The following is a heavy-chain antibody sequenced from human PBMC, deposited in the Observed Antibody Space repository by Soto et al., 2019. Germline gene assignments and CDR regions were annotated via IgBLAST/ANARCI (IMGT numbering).Heavy chain of an antibody. CDR3: ARQMTTVNPVPFDY. D-gene: IGHD4-4*01. V-gene: IGHV4-39*01. Sequence: QLQLQESGPGLVKPSETLSLTCTVSGGSISSSSYYWGWIRQPPGKGLEWIGSIYYRGRTYYNPSLKSRVTIPVDTSKNQFSLKLSSVTAADTAVYYCARQMTTVNPVPFDYWGQGTLFTVSS. CDR1: GGSISSSSYY. CDR2: IYYRGRT. J-gene: IGHJ4*02.